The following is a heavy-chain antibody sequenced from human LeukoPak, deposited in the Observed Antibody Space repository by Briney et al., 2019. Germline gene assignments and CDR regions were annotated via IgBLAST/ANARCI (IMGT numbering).Heavy chain of an antibody. CDR1: GYTFTRNA. D-gene: IGHD3-3*01. Sequence: ASVKVSCKASGYTFTRNALNWVRQAPGQGLDWMGWINPNTGNPTYAQGFTGRFVFSLDTSVSTAYLRITSLKAEDTAVYYCARTYYDFWSGYHKFDYWGQGTLATVSS. V-gene: IGHV7-4-1*02. J-gene: IGHJ4*02. CDR3: ARTYYDFWSGYHKFDY. CDR2: INPNTGNP.